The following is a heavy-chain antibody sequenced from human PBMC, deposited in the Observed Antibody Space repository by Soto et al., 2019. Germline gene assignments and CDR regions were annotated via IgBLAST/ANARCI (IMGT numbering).Heavy chain of an antibody. CDR1: GFSLSTSGMC. CDR2: IDWDDDK. CDR3: AHRPIRRYDFWSGYYSQVSGPNDWYFDY. J-gene: IGHJ4*02. Sequence: SGPTLVNPTQTLTLTCTFSGFSLSTSGMCVSWIRQPPGKALEWLALIDWDDDKYYSTSLKTRLTISKDTSKNQVVLTMTNMDPVDTATYYCAHRPIRRYDFWSGYYSQVSGPNDWYFDYWGQGTLVTVSS. D-gene: IGHD3-3*01. V-gene: IGHV2-70*12.